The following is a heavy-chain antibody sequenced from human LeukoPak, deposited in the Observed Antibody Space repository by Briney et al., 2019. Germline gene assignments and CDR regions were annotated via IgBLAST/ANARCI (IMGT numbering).Heavy chain of an antibody. J-gene: IGHJ4*02. CDR3: ARGFRGDNFDY. V-gene: IGHV4-38-2*02. Sequence: SETLTLTFTVPHYSISSGYYWAWIRHPPEKRLHWIGPMYHSGSTNYNPSLKSRVTISVDTSKNQFSLKLSSVTAADTAVYFCARGFRGDNFDYWGQGTLVTVSS. CDR2: MYHSGST. D-gene: IGHD7-27*01. CDR1: HYSISSGYY.